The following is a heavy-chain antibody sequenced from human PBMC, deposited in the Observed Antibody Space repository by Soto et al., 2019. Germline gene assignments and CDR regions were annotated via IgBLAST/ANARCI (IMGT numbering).Heavy chain of an antibody. CDR3: AREGWPLLQTGMDV. V-gene: IGHV3-48*02. D-gene: IGHD2-15*01. CDR2: ISSSNRTI. J-gene: IGHJ6*02. CDR1: VFTFISYS. Sequence: GGSLRLSCAASVFTFISYSMNWVRQAPGKGLEWVSYISSSNRTISYADSVKGRFIISRDNAKNSLHLQMYSLRDEDTAVYYCAREGWPLLQTGMDVWGQGTTVTVSS.